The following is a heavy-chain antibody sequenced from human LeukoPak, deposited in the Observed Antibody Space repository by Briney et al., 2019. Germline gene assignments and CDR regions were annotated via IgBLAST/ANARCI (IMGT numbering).Heavy chain of an antibody. Sequence: GGSLRLSCAASGFTFSSYSMNWVRLAPGKGLEWVSSISSSSSYIYYADSVKGRFTISRDNAKNSLYLQMNSLRAEDTAVYYCARDRGLAVAGTRWFDPWGQGTLVTVSS. D-gene: IGHD6-19*01. CDR3: ARDRGLAVAGTRWFDP. V-gene: IGHV3-21*01. CDR1: GFTFSSYS. J-gene: IGHJ5*02. CDR2: ISSSSSYI.